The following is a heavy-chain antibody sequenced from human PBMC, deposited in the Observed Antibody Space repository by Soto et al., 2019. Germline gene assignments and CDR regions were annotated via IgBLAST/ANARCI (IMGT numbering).Heavy chain of an antibody. D-gene: IGHD2-21*02. V-gene: IGHV1-2*02. J-gene: IGHJ5*02. CDR3: ARSCGGGCRGFNWFDP. Sequence: ASVKVSCKASGYTFTGYYMHWVRQAPGQGLEWMGWINPNSGGTNYAQKFQGRVTMTRDTSISTAYMELSRLRSDDTAVYYCARSCGGGCRGFNWFDPWGQGTLVTVSS. CDR2: INPNSGGT. CDR1: GYTFTGYY.